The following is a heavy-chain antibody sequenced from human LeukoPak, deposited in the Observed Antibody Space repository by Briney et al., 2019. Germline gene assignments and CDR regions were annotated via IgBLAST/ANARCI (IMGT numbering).Heavy chain of an antibody. Sequence: PGGSLRLSCAASGFTFSSYAMSWVRQAPGKGLEWVSAIRGSGGSTYYADSVKGRFTISRDNSKNTLYLQMNSLRAEDTAVYYCAKNSRYYDFWSGYAYMDVWGKGATVTVSS. CDR2: IRGSGGST. CDR1: GFTFSSYA. CDR3: AKNSRYYDFWSGYAYMDV. D-gene: IGHD3-3*01. V-gene: IGHV3-23*01. J-gene: IGHJ6*03.